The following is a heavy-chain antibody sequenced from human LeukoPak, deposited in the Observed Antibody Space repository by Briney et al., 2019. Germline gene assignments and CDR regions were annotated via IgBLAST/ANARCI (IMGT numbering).Heavy chain of an antibody. CDR3: ARAVTIATRSTGY. Sequence: GGSLRLSCAASGFTFSSYWMHWVRQAPGKGPVWVSRINTDGSTINYADSVKGRFTISRDNAKNTLYLQMNSLRAEDTAVYYCARAVTIATRSTGYWGQGTLVTVSS. V-gene: IGHV3-74*01. J-gene: IGHJ4*02. CDR1: GFTFSSYW. D-gene: IGHD6-6*01. CDR2: INTDGSTI.